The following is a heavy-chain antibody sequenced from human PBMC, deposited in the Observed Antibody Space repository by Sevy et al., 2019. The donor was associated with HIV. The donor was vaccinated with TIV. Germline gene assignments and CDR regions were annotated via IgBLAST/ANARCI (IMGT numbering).Heavy chain of an antibody. V-gene: IGHV3-21*01. CDR1: GFTFSSYS. D-gene: IGHD3-22*01. CDR2: ISSSSSDI. Sequence: GGSLRLSCAASGFTFSSYSMNWVRQAPGKGLEWVSSISSSSSDIYYADSVKGRFTISRDNAKNSLYLQMNSLRAEDMAVYYCARDWSYYHSSGYYPMYFDYWGQGTLVTVSS. J-gene: IGHJ4*02. CDR3: ARDWSYYHSSGYYPMYFDY.